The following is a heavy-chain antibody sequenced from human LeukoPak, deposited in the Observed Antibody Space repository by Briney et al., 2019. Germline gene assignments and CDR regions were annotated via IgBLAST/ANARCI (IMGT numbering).Heavy chain of an antibody. CDR1: GFTVSSNY. Sequence: GGSLRLSCAASGFTVSSNYMSWVRQAPGKGLEWVSAVTGRGGSTYYADSVKGRFTISRDNSRNTLFLQMNSLRAEDTAIYYCAKWGDFDILTGYYVSDFWGQGTLVTVSS. CDR3: AKWGDFDILTGYYVSDF. D-gene: IGHD3-9*01. V-gene: IGHV3-23*01. J-gene: IGHJ4*02. CDR2: VTGRGGST.